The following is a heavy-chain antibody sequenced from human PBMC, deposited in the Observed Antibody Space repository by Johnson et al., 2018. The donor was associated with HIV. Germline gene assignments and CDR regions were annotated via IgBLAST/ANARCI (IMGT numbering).Heavy chain of an antibody. D-gene: IGHD6-19*01. Sequence: QVQLVESGGGVVQPGGSLRLSCAASGFTFTDYYMTWIRQAPGKGLEWVSHISTSGGGIYYADSVKGRFTISRDNARNSLYLQMNSRRAEDTAVYYCARVRYSSGWPIYAFDIWGQGTVVIVSS. CDR2: ISTSGGGI. CDR1: GFTFTDYY. V-gene: IGHV3-11*04. CDR3: ARVRYSSGWPIYAFDI. J-gene: IGHJ3*02.